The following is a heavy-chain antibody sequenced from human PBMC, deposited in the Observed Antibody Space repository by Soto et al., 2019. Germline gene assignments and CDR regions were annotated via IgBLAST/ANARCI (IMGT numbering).Heavy chain of an antibody. CDR2: IYYSGST. CDR3: ARHPHIAGATTWFDP. D-gene: IGHD1-26*01. V-gene: IGHV4-39*01. CDR1: GGSISSSSSYY. Sequence: SETLSLTCTVSGGSISSSSSYYWGWIRQPPGKGLEWIGSIYYSGSTYYNPSLKSRVTISVDTSKNQFSLKLSSVTAADTAVYYCARHPHIAGATTWFDPWGQGTLVTVSS. J-gene: IGHJ5*02.